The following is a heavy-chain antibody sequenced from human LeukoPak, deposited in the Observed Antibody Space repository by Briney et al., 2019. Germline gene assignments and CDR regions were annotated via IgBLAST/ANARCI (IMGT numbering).Heavy chain of an antibody. V-gene: IGHV1-69*06. Sequence: GASVKVSCKASGCTFNSYAMSWVRQAPGQGLEWMGGIIPTCDTANYPQKLRGRLTITADIPTSTVYMELNSLRSEDTAVYYCAREDDTGRYMGHDAFDIWGQGTMVTVSS. CDR3: AREDDTGRYMGHDAFDI. J-gene: IGHJ3*02. CDR2: IIPTCDTA. D-gene: IGHD1-26*01. CDR1: GCTFNSYA.